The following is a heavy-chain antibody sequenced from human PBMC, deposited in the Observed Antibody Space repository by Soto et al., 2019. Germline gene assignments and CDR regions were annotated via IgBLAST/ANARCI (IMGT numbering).Heavy chain of an antibody. CDR1: GFTVSSND. CDR2: IYSGGST. J-gene: IGHJ3*02. D-gene: IGHD5-18*01. V-gene: IGHV3-53*01. CDR3: ARDHVDTAIVRDGAFDT. Sequence: PGGSLRLSCAASGFTVSSNDISWVRQAPWKGLEWVSVIYSGGSTYYADSVKGRFTISRDNSKNTLYLQMNSLRAEDTAVYYCARDHVDTAIVRDGAFDTWGQGKMVPVS.